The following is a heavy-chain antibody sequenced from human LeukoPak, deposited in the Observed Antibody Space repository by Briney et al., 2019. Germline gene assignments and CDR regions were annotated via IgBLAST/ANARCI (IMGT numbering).Heavy chain of an antibody. CDR1: GFTFSSYA. D-gene: IGHD6-13*01. J-gene: IGHJ4*02. CDR2: ISGSGGST. CDR3: AKDLGPYLAAAWFDY. Sequence: PGGSLRLSCAASGFTFSSYAMSWVRQAPGKGLEWVSAISGSGGSTYYADSVKGRFTISRDNSKNTLYLQMNSLRAEDTALYYCAKDLGPYLAAAWFDYWGQGTLVTVSS. V-gene: IGHV3-23*01.